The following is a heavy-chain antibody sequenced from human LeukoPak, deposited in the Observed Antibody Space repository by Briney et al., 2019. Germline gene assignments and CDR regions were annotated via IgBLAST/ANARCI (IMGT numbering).Heavy chain of an antibody. CDR2: IYYSGST. V-gene: IGHV4-31*03. D-gene: IGHD3-10*01. CDR3: ARAGPLWFGSGSNWFDP. CDR1: GGSISSGGYY. J-gene: IGHJ5*02. Sequence: SQTLSLTCTVSGGSISSGGYYWSWIRQHPGKGLEWIGYIYYSGSTYYNPSLKSRVTISVDTSKNQFSLKLSSVTAADTAVYYCARAGPLWFGSGSNWFDPWGQGTLVTASS.